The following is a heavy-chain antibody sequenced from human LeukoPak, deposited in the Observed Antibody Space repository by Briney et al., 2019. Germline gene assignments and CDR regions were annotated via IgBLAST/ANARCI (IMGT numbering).Heavy chain of an antibody. CDR1: GYTFTSYD. V-gene: IGHV1-8*01. CDR2: MNPNSGNT. D-gene: IGHD3-10*01. CDR3: AREGTITMVRGVIITGWFDP. Sequence: ASVKVSCKASGYTFTSYDINWVRQATGQGLEWMGWMNPNSGNTGYAQKFQGGVTMTRNTSISTAYMELSSLRSEDTAVYYCAREGTITMVRGVIITGWFDPWGQGTLVTVSS. J-gene: IGHJ5*02.